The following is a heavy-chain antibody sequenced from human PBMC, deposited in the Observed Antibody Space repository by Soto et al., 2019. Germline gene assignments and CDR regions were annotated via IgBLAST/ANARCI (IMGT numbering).Heavy chain of an antibody. CDR1: GYSFTSYW. J-gene: IGHJ6*02. CDR3: ASSPSKQQLPTVSYYYYGMDV. V-gene: IGHV5-10-1*01. D-gene: IGHD6-13*01. Sequence: GESLKISCKGSGYSFTSYWISWVRQMPGKGLEWMGRIDPSDSYTNYSPSFQGHVTISADKSISTAYLQWSSLKASDTAMYYCASSPSKQQLPTVSYYYYGMDVWGQGTTVTVSS. CDR2: IDPSDSYT.